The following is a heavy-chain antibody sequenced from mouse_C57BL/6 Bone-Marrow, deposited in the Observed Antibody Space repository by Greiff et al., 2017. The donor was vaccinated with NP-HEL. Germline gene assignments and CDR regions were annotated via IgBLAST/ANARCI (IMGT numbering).Heavy chain of an antibody. J-gene: IGHJ4*01. CDR2: IYPGSGST. Sequence: QVQLQQPGAELVKPGASVKMSCKASGYTFTSYWITWVKQRPGQGLEWIGDIYPGSGSTNYNEKFKSKATLTVDTSSSTAYMQLSSLTSEESAVYYWASLCDGSSSYDYAMDYWGQGTAVTVSS. CDR3: ASLCDGSSSYDYAMDY. D-gene: IGHD1-1*01. V-gene: IGHV1-55*01. CDR1: GYTFTSYW.